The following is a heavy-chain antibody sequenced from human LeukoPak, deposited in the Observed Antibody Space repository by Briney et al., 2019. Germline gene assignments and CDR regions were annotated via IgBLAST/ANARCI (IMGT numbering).Heavy chain of an antibody. D-gene: IGHD3-3*01. Sequence: PSQTLSLTCTVSGGSINDGYYYWNWIRQPAGKGLEWIGCIYTSGGTNYNPSLKSRVTISVDTSKNQFSLKLSSVTAADTAVYYCARSTSGRTIFGVVTPVYFDYWGQGTLVTVSS. CDR3: ARSTSGRTIFGVVTPVYFDY. J-gene: IGHJ4*02. CDR1: GGSINDGYYY. V-gene: IGHV4-61*02. CDR2: IYTSGGT.